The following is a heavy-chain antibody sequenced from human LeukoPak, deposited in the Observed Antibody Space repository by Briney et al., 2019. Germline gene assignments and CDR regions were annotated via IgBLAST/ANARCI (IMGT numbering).Heavy chain of an antibody. J-gene: IGHJ2*01. V-gene: IGHV3-53*01. D-gene: IGHD4-11*01. CDR1: GFIVTSNY. CDR2: INTDGNGRT. Sequence: PGGSLRLSCAASGFIVTSNYMSWVRQAPGRGLEWVSLINTDGNGRTYYADSVKGRFTISRDNSKNTVYLQMNSLRAEDTAVYYCARVPNDYYYYFDLWGRGTLVTVSS. CDR3: ARVPNDYYYYFDL.